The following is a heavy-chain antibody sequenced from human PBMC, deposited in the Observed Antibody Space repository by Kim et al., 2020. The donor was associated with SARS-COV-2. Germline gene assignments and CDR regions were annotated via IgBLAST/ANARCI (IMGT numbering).Heavy chain of an antibody. Sequence: SETLSLTCTVSGHSISSSSYYWGWIRQPPGKGLEWIGSIYYSGSTYYNPSLKSRVTISVDTSKNQFSLKLSSVTAADTAVYYCARLDWYFDLWGRGTLVTVSS. CDR2: IYYSGST. V-gene: IGHV4-39*01. CDR3: ARLDWYFDL. J-gene: IGHJ2*01. CDR1: GHSISSSSYY.